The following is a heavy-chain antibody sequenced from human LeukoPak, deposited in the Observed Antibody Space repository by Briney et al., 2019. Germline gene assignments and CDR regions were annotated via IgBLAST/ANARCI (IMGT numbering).Heavy chain of an antibody. CDR3: ARVPSTTHFDY. CDR2: IYYSGST. CDR1: VGSISSGDYY. V-gene: IGHV4-30-4*01. J-gene: IGHJ4*02. D-gene: IGHD1-26*01. Sequence: SQTLSLTCTFSVGSISSGDYYCSWIRQPPGKCLEWIGYIYYSGSTYYNPSLKRRVTISVDTSKNQYSLKLSSVTAADTAVYYCARVPSTTHFDYWGQGTLVTVSS.